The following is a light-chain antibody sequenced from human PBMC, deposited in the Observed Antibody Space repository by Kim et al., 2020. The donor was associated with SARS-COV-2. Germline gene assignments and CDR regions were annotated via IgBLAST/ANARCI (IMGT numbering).Light chain of an antibody. Sequence: SASVGDRVTITCRASQAISNYLAWYQKKPGKVPKLLIYAASTLQSGVPSRFSGRTFGTVFTLTISNLQPEDVAVYYCQKYDNAPLTFGGGTKLEI. V-gene: IGKV1-27*01. CDR2: AAS. J-gene: IGKJ4*01. CDR3: QKYDNAPLT. CDR1: QAISNY.